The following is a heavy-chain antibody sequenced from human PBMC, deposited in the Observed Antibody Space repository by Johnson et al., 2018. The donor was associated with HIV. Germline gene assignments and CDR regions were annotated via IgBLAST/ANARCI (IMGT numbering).Heavy chain of an antibody. J-gene: IGHJ3*02. CDR3: AKNFRGGIVATGDAFDT. CDR2: ISGSGGST. V-gene: IGHV3-23*04. CDR1: GFTFSGSA. Sequence: VQLVESGGGLVQPGGSLKLACSASGFTFSGSALHWVRQASGKGLEWVSAISGSGGSTYYADSVKGRFTISRDNSKNTLYLQMNSLRAEDTAMYYCAKNFRGGIVATGDAFDTWGQGTMVTVSA. D-gene: IGHD6-13*01.